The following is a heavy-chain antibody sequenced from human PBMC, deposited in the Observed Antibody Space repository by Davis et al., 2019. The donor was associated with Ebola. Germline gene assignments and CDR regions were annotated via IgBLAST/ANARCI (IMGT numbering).Heavy chain of an antibody. Sequence: GESLKISCAASGFTFSSYSMNWVRQAPGKGLEWVSSISSSSSYIYYADSVKGRFTISRDNAKNSLYLQMNSLRAEDTAVYYCARATAVETWGQGTMVTVSS. CDR2: ISSSSSYI. CDR3: ARATAVET. D-gene: IGHD6-19*01. CDR1: GFTFSSYS. V-gene: IGHV3-21*01. J-gene: IGHJ3*01.